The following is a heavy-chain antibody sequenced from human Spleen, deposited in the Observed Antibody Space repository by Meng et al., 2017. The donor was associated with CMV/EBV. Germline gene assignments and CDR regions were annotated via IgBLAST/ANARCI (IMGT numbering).Heavy chain of an antibody. V-gene: IGHV1-2*02. J-gene: IGHJ5*02. CDR1: FTGYY. CDR2: INPNSGGT. D-gene: IGHD4-17*01. CDR3: ARGVARWAVTTGKNWFDP. Sequence: FTGYYMHWGRQAPGQGLEWMGWINPNSGGTNYAQRFQGRVNMTRDTSISTAYMEVTSLRSDDTAMYYCARGVARWAVTTGKNWFDPWGQGTLVTVSS.